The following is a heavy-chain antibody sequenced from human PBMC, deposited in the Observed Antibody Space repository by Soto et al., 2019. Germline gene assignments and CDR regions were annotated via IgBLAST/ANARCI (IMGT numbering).Heavy chain of an antibody. Sequence: GGSLRLSCASSGFSFSDYYMSLIRQAPGKGLEWVAYISTINSFTSYADSVKGRFTISRDNAKNTLYLQMNSLRGEDTSVYYCARELPRGVATAAKDSWGQGTLVTVSS. V-gene: IGHV3-11*06. CDR2: ISTINSFT. D-gene: IGHD6-13*01. J-gene: IGHJ4*02. CDR1: GFSFSDYY. CDR3: ARELPRGVATAAKDS.